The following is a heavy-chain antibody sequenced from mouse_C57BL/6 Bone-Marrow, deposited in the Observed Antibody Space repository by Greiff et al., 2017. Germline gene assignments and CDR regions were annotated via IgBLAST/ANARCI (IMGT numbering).Heavy chain of an antibody. V-gene: IGHV1-81*01. CDR3: ARSYDYDAGFAY. D-gene: IGHD2-4*01. CDR2: IYPRSGNT. CDR1: GYTFTSYG. J-gene: IGHJ3*01. Sequence: QVQLQQSGAELARPGASVKLSCKASGYTFTSYGISWVKQRTGQGLEWIGEIYPRSGNTYYNEQFKGKATLTADKSSSTAYMELRSLTSEDSAVYFCARSYDYDAGFAYWGQGTLVTVSA.